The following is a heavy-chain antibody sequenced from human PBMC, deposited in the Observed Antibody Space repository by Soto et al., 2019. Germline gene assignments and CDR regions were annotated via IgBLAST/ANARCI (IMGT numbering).Heavy chain of an antibody. D-gene: IGHD2-15*01. CDR3: ARDIVVVVAATRPEAFDS. J-gene: IGHJ3*02. Sequence: ASVKVSCKASGYTFTSNYMHWVRQAPGQGLEWMGIINPSGGSTSYAQKFQGRVTMTRDTSTSTVYMELSSLRSEDTAVYYCARDIVVVVAATRPEAFDSWDKGTLVTVSS. V-gene: IGHV1-46*01. CDR2: INPSGGST. CDR1: GYTFTSNY.